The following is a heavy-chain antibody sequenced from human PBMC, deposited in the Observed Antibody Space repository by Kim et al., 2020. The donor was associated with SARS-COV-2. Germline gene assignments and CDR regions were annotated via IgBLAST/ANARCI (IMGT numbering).Heavy chain of an antibody. Sequence: AQKFQGRVTMTRDTSISTAYMELSRLRSDDTAVYYCASLWVTTRYGMDVWGQGTTVTVSS. J-gene: IGHJ6*02. D-gene: IGHD4-17*01. CDR3: ASLWVTTRYGMDV. V-gene: IGHV1-2*02.